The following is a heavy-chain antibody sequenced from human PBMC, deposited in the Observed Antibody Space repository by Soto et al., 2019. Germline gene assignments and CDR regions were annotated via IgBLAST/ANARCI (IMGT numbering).Heavy chain of an antibody. CDR3: AKEPVGPDWYFDL. J-gene: IGHJ2*01. Sequence: DVQLLESGGGLVQPGGSLRLSCAASGFTFRSYAMSWVRQAPGKGLGWVSGISGSGISTHYADSVKGRLTVSRDNSKNTLFLPMNSLRAEDTAVYNCAKEPVGPDWYFDLWGRGTLVTVSS. CDR2: ISGSGIST. CDR1: GFTFRSYA. V-gene: IGHV3-23*01.